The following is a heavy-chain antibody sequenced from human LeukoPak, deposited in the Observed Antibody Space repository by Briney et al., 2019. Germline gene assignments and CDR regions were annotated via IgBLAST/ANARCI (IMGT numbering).Heavy chain of an antibody. CDR3: AGGTPGIAAAVDP. J-gene: IGHJ5*02. CDR2: INWNGGRT. D-gene: IGHD6-13*01. CDR1: GFMFDDYG. Sequence: GGSLRLSCAATGFMFDDYGMSWVRHPPGKGLEWVSGINWNGGRTGYADSVKGRFTISRDNAKNSLYLQMNSLRAEETAFYYCAGGTPGIAAAVDPWGEGTLVTVSS. V-gene: IGHV3-20*04.